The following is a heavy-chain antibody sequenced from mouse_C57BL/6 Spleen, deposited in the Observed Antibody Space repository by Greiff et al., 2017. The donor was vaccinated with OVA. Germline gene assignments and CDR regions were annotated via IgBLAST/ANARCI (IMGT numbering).Heavy chain of an antibody. Sequence: QVQLKQSGPELVKPGASVKISCKASGYAFSSSWMNWVKQRPGKGLEWIGRIYPGDGDTNYNGKFKGKATLTADKSSSTAYMQLSSLTSEDSAVYFCARYGVSTTKYYFDYWGQGTTLTVSS. V-gene: IGHV1-82*01. CDR3: ARYGVSTTKYYFDY. D-gene: IGHD1-1*01. CDR2: IYPGDGDT. J-gene: IGHJ2*01. CDR1: GYAFSSSW.